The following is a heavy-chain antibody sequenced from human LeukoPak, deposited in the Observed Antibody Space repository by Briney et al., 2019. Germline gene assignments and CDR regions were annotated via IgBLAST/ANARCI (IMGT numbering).Heavy chain of an antibody. CDR3: ARVRYSSGWYNGGEFDY. CDR2: INPNSGGT. V-gene: IGHV1-2*02. Sequence: SVKVSCKASGYTFTGYYMHWVREAAGQGLEWMGWINPNSGGTNYAQKFQGRVTMTRDTSISTAYMELSRLRSDDTAVYYCARVRYSSGWYNGGEFDYWGQGTLVTVSS. D-gene: IGHD6-19*01. CDR1: GYTFTGYY. J-gene: IGHJ4*02.